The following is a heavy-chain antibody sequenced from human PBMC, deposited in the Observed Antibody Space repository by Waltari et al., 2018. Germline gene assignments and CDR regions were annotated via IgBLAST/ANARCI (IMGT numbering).Heavy chain of an antibody. CDR2: INSDGSLT. V-gene: IGHV3-74*01. Sequence: EVQLVESGGALVQPGGSLRLACAASGFTFSPYWMHWVRQAPGKGLVWVSRINSDGSLTTSADSVKGRFTISRDNAKNTLYLQMNSLRVEDTAVYYCVRGLGDSWGQGTLVTVSS. J-gene: IGHJ5*01. CDR3: VRGLGDS. D-gene: IGHD3-16*01. CDR1: GFTFSPYW.